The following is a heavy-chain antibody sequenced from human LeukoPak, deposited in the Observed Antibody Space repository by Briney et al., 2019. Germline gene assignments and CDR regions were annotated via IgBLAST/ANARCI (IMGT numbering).Heavy chain of an antibody. D-gene: IGHD6-13*01. V-gene: IGHV4-31*03. CDR3: ARGYSSSWLDY. J-gene: IGHJ4*02. CDR2: IYYSGST. Sequence: PSETLSLTCTVSGGSISSGGYYWSWIRQHPGKGLEWIGYIYYSGSTYYNPSLKSRVTISVDTSKNQFSLKLSSVTAADTAVYYCARGYSSSWLDYWGQGTLVTVSS. CDR1: GGSISSGGYY.